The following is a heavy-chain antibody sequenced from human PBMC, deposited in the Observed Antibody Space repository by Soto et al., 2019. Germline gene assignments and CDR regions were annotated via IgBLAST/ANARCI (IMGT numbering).Heavy chain of an antibody. J-gene: IGHJ6*02. CDR3: TRGVGIAAAGTVFLKKGYYYYGMDV. CDR2: IRSKANSYAT. Sequence: PGGSLRLSCAASGFTFSGSAMHWVRQASGKGLEWVGRIRSKANSYATAYAASVKGRFTISRDDSKNTAYLQMNSLKTEDTAVYYCTRGVGIAAAGTVFLKKGYYYYGMDVWGQGTTVTVSS. V-gene: IGHV3-73*01. D-gene: IGHD6-13*01. CDR1: GFTFSGSA.